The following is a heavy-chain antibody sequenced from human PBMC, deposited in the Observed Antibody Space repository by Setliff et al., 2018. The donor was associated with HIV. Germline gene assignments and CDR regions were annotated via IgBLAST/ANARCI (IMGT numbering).Heavy chain of an antibody. CDR2: IIPIFGTA. D-gene: IGHD4-17*01. CDR1: GGTFSSYA. J-gene: IGHJ4*02. V-gene: IGHV1-69*05. CDR3: ARDRRSDYVVVAIDY. Sequence: SVKVSCKASGGTFSSYAISWVRQAPGQGLEWMGGIIPIFGTANYAQKFEGRVTMTRDPSTSTAYMEVRSLRSDDTAVYYCARDRRSDYVVVAIDYWGQGTLVTVSS.